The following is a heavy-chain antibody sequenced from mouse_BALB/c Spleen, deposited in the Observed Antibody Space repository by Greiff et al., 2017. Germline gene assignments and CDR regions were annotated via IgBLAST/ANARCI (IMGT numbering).Heavy chain of an antibody. CDR3: SKTGCFAY. CDR1: GFNIKDYY. V-gene: IGHV14-4*02. CDR2: IDPENGDT. J-gene: IGHJ3*01. Sequence: VQLQQSGAELVRPGASVKLSCTASGFNIKDYYMHWVKQRPVQGLEWIGWIDPENGDTEYAPKFQGKATMTADTSSNTAYLQLSSLTSEDTAVKYCSKTGCFAYWGQGTLVTVSA.